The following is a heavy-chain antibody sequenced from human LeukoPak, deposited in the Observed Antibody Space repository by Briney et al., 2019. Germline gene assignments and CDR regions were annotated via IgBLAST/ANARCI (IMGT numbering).Heavy chain of an antibody. CDR2: ISSSSSTI. V-gene: IGHV3-48*04. CDR1: GFTFSSYS. J-gene: IGHJ3*02. CDR3: ARDVCSTRCDAFDI. Sequence: GGSLRLSCAASGFTFSSYSMNWVRQAPGKGLEWGSYISSSSSTIYYADSVKGRFTISRDNAKNSLYLQMNSLSAEDTAVYYCARDVCSTRCDAFDIWGQGTMVTVSS. D-gene: IGHD2-2*01.